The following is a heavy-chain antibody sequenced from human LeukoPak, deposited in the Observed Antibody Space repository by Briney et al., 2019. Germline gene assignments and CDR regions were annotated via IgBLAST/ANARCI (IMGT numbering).Heavy chain of an antibody. V-gene: IGHV1-8*01. D-gene: IGHD6-19*01. CDR3: ASVVYSSGWVDY. Sequence: GASVKVSCKASGYTFTSYDINWVRQAPGQGLEWMGWMNPNSGNTGYAQKFQGRVTMTRDTSISTAYMELSRLRSDDTAVYYCASVVYSSGWVDYWGQGTLVTVSS. CDR2: MNPNSGNT. CDR1: GYTFTSYD. J-gene: IGHJ4*02.